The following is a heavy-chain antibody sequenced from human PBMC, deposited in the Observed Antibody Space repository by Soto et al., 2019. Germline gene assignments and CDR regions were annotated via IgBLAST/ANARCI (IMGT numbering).Heavy chain of an antibody. CDR3: ARGGGGGLFEH. D-gene: IGHD2-21*01. V-gene: IGHV3-11*06. CDR1: GFPFSDYY. CDR2: ISPKSTYR. J-gene: IGHJ4*02. Sequence: PRLSCATSGFPFSDYYMSWIRQAPGKGLEWLSHISPKSTYRNYADSVKGRFTISRDNTKSSLFLQMNSLGVEDTAVYYCARGGGGGLFEHWGQGVLVTAPQ.